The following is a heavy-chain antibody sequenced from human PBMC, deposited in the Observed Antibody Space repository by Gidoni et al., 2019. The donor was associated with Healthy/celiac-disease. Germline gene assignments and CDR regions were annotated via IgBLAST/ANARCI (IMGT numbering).Heavy chain of an antibody. D-gene: IGHD6-13*01. V-gene: IGHV3-72*01. CDR2: SRNRPNGDTI. Sequence: EVQLVESGGGLVQPGWSLRLSCAASGFTLSDHFMDWVRQAPGKGLEWVGRSRNRPNGDTIEYAASVKGRFTISRDDSKNSLYLQMNSLRTEDTAVYYCARLTRQTIIAPAAWGQGTTVTVSS. CDR1: GFTLSDHF. J-gene: IGHJ6*02. CDR3: ARLTRQTIIAPAA.